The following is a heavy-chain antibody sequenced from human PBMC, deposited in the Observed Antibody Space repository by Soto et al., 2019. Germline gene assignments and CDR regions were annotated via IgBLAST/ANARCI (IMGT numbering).Heavy chain of an antibody. D-gene: IGHD3-10*01. V-gene: IGHV3-23*01. J-gene: IGHJ4*02. CDR1: GFTFNNYA. CDR3: AKGRGGSGSLPPRVDF. Sequence: EVQLLESGGGLVQPGGSLRLSCAASGFTFNNYAMTWVRQAPGKGLEWVSAISGGGDTTSYADSVKGRFTVSRDGSKNTLYLQMSSLRAEGTALYYCAKGRGGSGSLPPRVDFWGQGTLVTVSS. CDR2: ISGGGDTT.